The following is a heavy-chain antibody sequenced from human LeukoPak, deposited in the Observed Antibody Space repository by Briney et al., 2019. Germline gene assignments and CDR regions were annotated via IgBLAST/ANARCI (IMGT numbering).Heavy chain of an antibody. V-gene: IGHV3-21*01. D-gene: IGHD6-13*01. J-gene: IGHJ6*03. Sequence: SGGSLRLSCAASGFTFSSYEMNWVRQAPGKGLEWVSSISSSKTYIYYADSVKGRFTISRDNVKNSLYLQMNSLRAEDTAVYYCARVPSGITGGTYYYYYMDVWGKGTTVTVSS. CDR3: ARVPSGITGGTYYYYYMDV. CDR2: ISSSKTYI. CDR1: GFTFSSYE.